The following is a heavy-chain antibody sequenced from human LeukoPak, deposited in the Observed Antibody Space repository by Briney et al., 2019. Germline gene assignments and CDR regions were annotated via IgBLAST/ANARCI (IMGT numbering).Heavy chain of an antibody. CDR2: IYTSGST. CDR1: GGSISSYY. Sequence: PSETLSLTCTVSGGSISSYYWSWIRQPAGKGLEWIGRIYTSGSTNYNPSLKSRVTMSVDTSKNQFSLKLSSVTAADTAVYYCARSDIVVDNYYYGMDVWSQGTTVTVSS. J-gene: IGHJ6*02. V-gene: IGHV4-4*07. D-gene: IGHD2-2*01. CDR3: ARSDIVVDNYYYGMDV.